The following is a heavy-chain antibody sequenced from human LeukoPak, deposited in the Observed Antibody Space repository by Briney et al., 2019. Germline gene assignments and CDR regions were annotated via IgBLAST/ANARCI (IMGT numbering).Heavy chain of an antibody. J-gene: IGHJ4*02. D-gene: IGHD1-26*01. Sequence: SETLSLTCTVSGGSISSYYWGWIRQPPGKGLEWVGYIYYSGSTNYNPSLKSRVTISVDTSKNQFSLKLSSVTAADTAVYYCATLQVGEFDEYYFDYWGQGTLVTVSS. CDR2: IYYSGST. CDR1: GGSISSYY. V-gene: IGHV4-59*01. CDR3: ATLQVGEFDEYYFDY.